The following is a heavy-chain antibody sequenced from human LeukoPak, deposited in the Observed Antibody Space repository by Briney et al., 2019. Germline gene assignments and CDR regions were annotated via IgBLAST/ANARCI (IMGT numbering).Heavy chain of an antibody. J-gene: IGHJ4*02. D-gene: IGHD6-13*01. CDR3: ARVLGQAAAGTALDY. V-gene: IGHV1-69*06. CDR2: IIPIFGTA. CDR1: GGTFSSYA. Sequence: SVKVSCKASGGTFSSYAISWVRQAPGQGLEWMGGIIPIFGTANYAQKFQGGVTITADKSTSTAYMELSSLRSEDTAVYYCARVLGQAAAGTALDYWGQGTLVTVSS.